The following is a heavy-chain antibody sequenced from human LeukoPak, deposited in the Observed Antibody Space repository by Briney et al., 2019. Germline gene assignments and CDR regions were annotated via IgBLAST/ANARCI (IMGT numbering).Heavy chain of an antibody. CDR1: GYTFTSYG. V-gene: IGHV1-18*01. Sequence: ASVKVSCKASGYTFTSYGISWVRQAPGQGLEWMGWISAYNGNTNYAQKLQGRVTMTTDTSTSTAYMELRSLRSDDTAVYYCARDRLLLWFGEFTYYYYMDVWAKGPRSPSP. D-gene: IGHD3-10*01. CDR2: ISAYNGNT. J-gene: IGHJ6*03. CDR3: ARDRLLLWFGEFTYYYYMDV.